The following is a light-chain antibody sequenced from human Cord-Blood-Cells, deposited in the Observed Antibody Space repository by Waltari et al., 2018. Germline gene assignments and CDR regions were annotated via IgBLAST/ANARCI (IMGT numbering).Light chain of an antibody. CDR2: EGS. CDR1: SSDVGSYNL. Sequence: QSALTQPASVSGSPGQSITISCTGTSSDVGSYNLVSWYQQHPGKFPKLMIYEGSKRPSGVSNRFSDSKSGNTDSLTISGLQAEDEADYYCCSYAGSSTFYVFGTGTKVTVL. CDR3: CSYAGSSTFYV. V-gene: IGLV2-23*03. J-gene: IGLJ1*01.